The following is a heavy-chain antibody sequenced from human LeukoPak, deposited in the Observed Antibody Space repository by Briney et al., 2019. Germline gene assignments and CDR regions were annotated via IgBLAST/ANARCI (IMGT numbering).Heavy chain of an antibody. V-gene: IGHV4-59*08. Sequence: SETLSLTCTVSGGSISSYYWSWIRQPPGKGLEWIGYIYYSGSTNYNPSLKSRVTISVDTSKNQFSLKLSSVTAADTAVYYCARHGGKYSSGWLAYWGQGTLVTVSS. D-gene: IGHD6-19*01. CDR2: IYYSGST. J-gene: IGHJ4*02. CDR1: GGSISSYY. CDR3: ARHGGKYSSGWLAY.